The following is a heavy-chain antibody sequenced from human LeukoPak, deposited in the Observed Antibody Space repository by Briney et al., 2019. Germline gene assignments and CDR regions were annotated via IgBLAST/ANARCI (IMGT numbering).Heavy chain of an antibody. Sequence: ASVKVSCKASGYTFTGYYMHWVRQAPGQGLEWMGRINPNSGGTNYAQKFQGRVTMTRDTSISTAYMELSRLRSDDTAVYYCETLEKIVVVPAGWFDGWGQGTLVTVSS. CDR1: GYTFTGYY. D-gene: IGHD2-2*01. CDR2: INPNSGGT. V-gene: IGHV1-2*06. CDR3: ETLEKIVVVPAGWFDG. J-gene: IGHJ5*02.